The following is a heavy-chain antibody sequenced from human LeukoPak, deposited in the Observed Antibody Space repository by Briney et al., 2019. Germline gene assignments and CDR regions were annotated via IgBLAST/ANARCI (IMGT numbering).Heavy chain of an antibody. D-gene: IGHD3-16*01. V-gene: IGHV1-8*01. Sequence: ASVKVSCKASGYTFTSYDINWVRQATGQGLEWMGWMNPNSGNTGYAQKFQGRVTMTRNTSISTAYMELSSLRSEDTAVYYCARDHLGGGFPEDLARNDYWGQGTLVTVSS. J-gene: IGHJ4*02. CDR3: ARDHLGGGFPEDLARNDY. CDR1: GYTFTSYD. CDR2: MNPNSGNT.